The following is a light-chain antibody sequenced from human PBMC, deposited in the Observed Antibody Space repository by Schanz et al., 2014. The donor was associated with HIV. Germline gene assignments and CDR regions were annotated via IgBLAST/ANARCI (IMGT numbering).Light chain of an antibody. CDR1: QSISSW. CDR2: KAS. CDR3: QQSNSFPQG. Sequence: DIQMTQSPSTLSASVGDRVTITCRASQSISSWLAWYQQKPGKAPNLLIYKASSLEVGVPSRFSGSGSGTDFTLTISSLQPEDFATYYCQQSNSFPQGFGAGTKVDIK. J-gene: IGKJ4*02. V-gene: IGKV1-5*03.